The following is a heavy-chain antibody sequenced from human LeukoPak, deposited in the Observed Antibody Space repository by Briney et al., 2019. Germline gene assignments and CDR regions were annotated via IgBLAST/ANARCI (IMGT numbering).Heavy chain of an antibody. CDR1: GGTFSSYA. J-gene: IGHJ4*02. CDR3: ARDEGGGYNQWDY. CDR2: IIPIFGTA. D-gene: IGHD5-24*01. V-gene: IGHV1-69*01. Sequence: ASVKVSCKASGGTFSSYAISWVRPAPGQGLEWMGGIIPIFGTANYAQKFQGRVTITADESTSTAYMELSSLRSEDTAVYYCARDEGGGYNQWDYWGQGTLVTVSS.